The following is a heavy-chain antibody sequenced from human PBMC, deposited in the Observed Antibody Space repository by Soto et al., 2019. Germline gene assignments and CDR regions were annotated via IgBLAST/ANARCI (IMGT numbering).Heavy chain of an antibody. CDR1: GFTFSSYW. V-gene: IGHV3-74*01. Sequence: GGSLRLSCAASGFTFSSYWMHWVRQAPGKGLVWVSRINSDGSSTSYADSVKGRFTISRDNAKNTLYLQMNSLRAEDTAVYYCARAPGYCSGGSCYSVFFDYWGQGTLVTVSS. J-gene: IGHJ4*02. CDR2: INSDGSST. CDR3: ARAPGYCSGGSCYSVFFDY. D-gene: IGHD2-15*01.